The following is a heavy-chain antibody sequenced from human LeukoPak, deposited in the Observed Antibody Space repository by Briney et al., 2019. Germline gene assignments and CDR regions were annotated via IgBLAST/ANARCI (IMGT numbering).Heavy chain of an antibody. CDR2: IYPGDSDT. D-gene: IGHD5-18*01. Sequence: GESLKISCKGSGSRFTSYWIGWVRQMPGKGLEWMGIIYPGDSDTRYSPSFQGQVTISADKSICTAYLQWSSLKASDTAMYYCARVDTAMVYYCYYGMDVWGQGTTVTVSS. J-gene: IGHJ6*02. V-gene: IGHV5-51*01. CDR3: ARVDTAMVYYCYYGMDV. CDR1: GSRFTSYW.